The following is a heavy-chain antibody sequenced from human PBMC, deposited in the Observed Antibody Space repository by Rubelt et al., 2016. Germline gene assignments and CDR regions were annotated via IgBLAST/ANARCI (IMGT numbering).Heavy chain of an antibody. CDR2: RYYSGST. Sequence: QLQLQESGPGLLKSSETLSLTCTVSGGSISSSGYYWAWIRQSPGKGLEWIGSRYYSGSTYYNPSLERRLTMSLDTSKARFSLRLGSGTATDTAVYYCARRAYDYGANSAAFDIWGQGTMVTVSS. CDR3: ARRAYDYGANSAAFDI. CDR1: GGSISSSGYY. J-gene: IGHJ3*02. D-gene: IGHD4-23*01. V-gene: IGHV4-39*02.